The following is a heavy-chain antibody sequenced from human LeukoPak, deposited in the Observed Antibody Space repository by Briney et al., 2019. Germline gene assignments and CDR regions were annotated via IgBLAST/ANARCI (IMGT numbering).Heavy chain of an antibody. CDR1: GFTFSSYA. D-gene: IGHD2-2*02. CDR3: GKARESSSSTSCYRNGMDV. CDR2: ISGTGGNT. J-gene: IGHJ6*02. V-gene: IGHV3-23*01. Sequence: PGGSLRLSCAASGFTFSSYAMSWVRQAPGKGLEWVSAISGTGGNTYYADSVKGRFTISRDNSKNTLYLQMNSLRAEDTAVNYCGKARESSSSTSCYRNGMDVWGQGTTVTVSS.